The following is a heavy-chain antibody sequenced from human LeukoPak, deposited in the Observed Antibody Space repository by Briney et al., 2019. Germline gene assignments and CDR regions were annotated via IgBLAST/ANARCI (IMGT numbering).Heavy chain of an antibody. CDR3: ARVMAARREDLNWFDP. V-gene: IGHV4-39*07. Sequence: SETLSLTCTVSGGSISSRGSYWGWIRQPPGKGLEWIGSIYYSGNTYNPSLKSRVTISVDTSKNQFSLNLTSVNAADTAVYYCARVMAARREDLNWFDPWGQGTLVTVSS. CDR1: GGSISSRGSY. CDR2: IYYSGNT. D-gene: IGHD6-6*01. J-gene: IGHJ5*02.